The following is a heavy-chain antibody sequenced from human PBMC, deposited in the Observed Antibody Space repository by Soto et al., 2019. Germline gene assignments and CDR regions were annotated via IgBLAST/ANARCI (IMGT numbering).Heavy chain of an antibody. Sequence: PGGSLRRSCATSGFTFSSNGMSWVRQAPGKGLDWVSGISGSGRNTYYADSVKGRFTISRDNSKNTLFLQMNSLRVEDTAVYYCAKRDYGMDVWGQGTTVTVSS. CDR3: AKRDYGMDV. J-gene: IGHJ6*02. CDR2: ISGSGRNT. CDR1: GFTFSSNG. V-gene: IGHV3-23*01.